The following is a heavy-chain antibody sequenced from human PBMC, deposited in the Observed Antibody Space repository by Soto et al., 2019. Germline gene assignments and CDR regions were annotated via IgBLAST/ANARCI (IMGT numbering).Heavy chain of an antibody. CDR1: GGTFSSYA. V-gene: IGHV1-69*01. CDR2: IIPIFGTA. J-gene: IGHJ4*02. CDR3: ARIGHHTYSGTHRGDY. Sequence: QVQLVQSGAEVKKPGSSVKVSCKASGGTFSSYAISWVRQAPGQGLEWMGVIIPIFGTANYAQKFQGRVTITAAESTSTAYMELSSLRSEDTAVYYCARIGHHTYSGTHRGDYWGQGTLVTVSS. D-gene: IGHD1-26*01.